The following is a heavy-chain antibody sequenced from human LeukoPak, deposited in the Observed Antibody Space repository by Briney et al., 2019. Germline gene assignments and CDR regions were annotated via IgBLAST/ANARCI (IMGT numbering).Heavy chain of an antibody. D-gene: IGHD3-22*01. CDR3: ARDRSSGYYYHP. Sequence: PSETLSLTCTVSGGSISSYYWTWIRQPAGKGLEWIGRIYSSGSTNYSPSLKSRVTMSVDTSKNQFSLKLSSVTAADTAVYYCARDRSSGYYYHPWGQGTLVTVSS. CDR2: IYSSGST. J-gene: IGHJ5*02. V-gene: IGHV4-4*07. CDR1: GGSISSYY.